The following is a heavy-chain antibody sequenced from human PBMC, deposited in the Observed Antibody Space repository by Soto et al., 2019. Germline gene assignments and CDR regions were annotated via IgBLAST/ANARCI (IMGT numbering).Heavy chain of an antibody. CDR3: ARRYSSGYYGY. J-gene: IGHJ4*02. CDR1: GGSISSGGYS. V-gene: IGHV4-30-2*01. CDR2: IYHSGST. D-gene: IGHD3-22*01. Sequence: TLSLTCAVSGGSISSGGYSWSWIRQPPGKGLEWIGYIYHSGSTYYNPSLKSRVTISVDRSKNQFSLKLSSVTAADTAVYYCARRYSSGYYGYWGQGTLVTVSS.